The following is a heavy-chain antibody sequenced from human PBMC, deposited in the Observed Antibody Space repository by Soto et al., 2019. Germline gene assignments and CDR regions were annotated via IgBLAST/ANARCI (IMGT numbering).Heavy chain of an antibody. CDR2: IYSGGST. V-gene: IGHV3-66*01. CDR3: ARYCSSTSCYAYYYYYMDV. Sequence: PGGSLRLSCAAPGFTVSSNYMSWVRQAPGKGLEWVSVIYSGGSTYYADSVKGRFTISRDNSKNTLYLQMNSLRAEDTAVYYCARYCSSTSCYAYYYYYMDVWGKGTTVTVSS. D-gene: IGHD2-2*01. J-gene: IGHJ6*03. CDR1: GFTVSSNY.